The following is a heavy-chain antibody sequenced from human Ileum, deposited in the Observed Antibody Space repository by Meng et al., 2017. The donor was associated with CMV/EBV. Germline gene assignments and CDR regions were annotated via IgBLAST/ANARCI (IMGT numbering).Heavy chain of an antibody. V-gene: IGHV4-30-4*08. CDR2: IYYSGST. J-gene: IGHJ5*02. Sequence: VRLEGSGPGLAKPSQTLSLLCTVSGDSISSGDFYWTWIRQSPGKGPEWIGYIYYSGSTYYNPSLKSRLTIALDTSKNQFSLRLTSVTDADTGVYYCATEYSASPGWFDPWGQGILVTVSS. CDR3: ATEYSASPGWFDP. D-gene: IGHD5-12*01. CDR1: GDSISSGDFY.